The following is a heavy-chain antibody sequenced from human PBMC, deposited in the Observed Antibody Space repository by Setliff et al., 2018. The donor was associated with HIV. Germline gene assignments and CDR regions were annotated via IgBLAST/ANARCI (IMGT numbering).Heavy chain of an antibody. CDR1: GFSFSIYE. J-gene: IGHJ6*02. Sequence: PGGSLRLSCAASGFSFSIYEMIWVRQAPGMGPEWLAYISTTGDTVSYADSVKGRFTISRDNAKNSLYLQMNSLRAEDTAVYYCARDDPPREDSSSPVLFYSGMDVWGQGTPVTVSS. CDR2: ISTTGDTV. CDR3: ARDDPPREDSSSPVLFYSGMDV. V-gene: IGHV3-48*03. D-gene: IGHD6-6*01.